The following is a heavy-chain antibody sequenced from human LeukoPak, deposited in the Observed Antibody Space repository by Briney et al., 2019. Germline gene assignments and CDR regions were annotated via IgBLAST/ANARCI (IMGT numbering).Heavy chain of an antibody. V-gene: IGHV1-69*01. J-gene: IGHJ5*02. CDR1: GGTFSSYA. CDR3: ARDMPWELLVPLRTSFDDWFDP. D-gene: IGHD1-26*01. Sequence: GSSVKVSCKASGGTFSSYAISWVRQAPGQGLGWMGGIIPIFGTANYAQKFQGRVTITADESTSTAYMELSSLRSEDTAVYYCARDMPWELLVPLRTSFDDWFDPWGQGTLVTVPS. CDR2: IIPIFGTA.